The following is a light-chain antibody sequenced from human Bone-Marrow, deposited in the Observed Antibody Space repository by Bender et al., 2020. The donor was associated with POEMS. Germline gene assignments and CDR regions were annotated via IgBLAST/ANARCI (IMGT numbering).Light chain of an antibody. CDR1: SSDVGGYNY. CDR2: DVN. Sequence: QSALTQPASVSGSPGQSITISCTGTSSDVGGYNYVSWYQQHPGKAPKLMIFDVNKRPSGVPDRFSGSKSGTSASLAISGLQSEDEADYYCAAWEDSLNGWVFGGGTKLTVL. J-gene: IGLJ3*02. CDR3: AAWEDSLNGWV. V-gene: IGLV2-14*03.